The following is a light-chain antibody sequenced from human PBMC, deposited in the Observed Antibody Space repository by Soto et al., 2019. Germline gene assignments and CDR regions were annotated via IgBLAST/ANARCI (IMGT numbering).Light chain of an antibody. Sequence: EIVLAHSPGTLSLSPWEIATLSCRASQSVTDSHLAWYQLRPGQAPRLLIYGASTRATGIPDRFSGSGSGTDFSLTIRGLKPEDFAVYYCQQYRMSPNTFGQGTRLEIK. CDR1: QSVTDSH. J-gene: IGKJ5*01. CDR3: QQYRMSPNT. V-gene: IGKV3-20*01. CDR2: GAS.